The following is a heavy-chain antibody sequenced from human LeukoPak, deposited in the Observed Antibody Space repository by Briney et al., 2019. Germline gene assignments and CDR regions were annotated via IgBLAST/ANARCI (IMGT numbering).Heavy chain of an antibody. CDR1: GFTFSSYS. CDR2: ISSSSSYI. Sequence: PGGSLRLSCAASGFTFSSYSMNWVRQAPGKGLEWVSSISSSSSYIYYADSVKGRFTISRDNAKNSLYLQMNSLRAEDTAVYYCARDTNGYWNLDDWGQGTLVTVSS. V-gene: IGHV3-21*01. CDR3: ARDTNGYWNLDD. D-gene: IGHD2-8*01. J-gene: IGHJ4*02.